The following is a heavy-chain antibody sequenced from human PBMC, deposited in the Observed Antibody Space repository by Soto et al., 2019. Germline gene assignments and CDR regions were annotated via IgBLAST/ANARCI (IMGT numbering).Heavy chain of an antibody. Sequence: PGGSLRLSCAASGFTFSSYGMHWVRQATGKGLQWVSAIGASGDTYYPVSVKGRFTISRENAKNSLYLQMNSLRAGDTAVYYCARGADYYYGMDVWGQGTTVTVSS. D-gene: IGHD3-16*01. CDR2: IGASGDT. V-gene: IGHV3-13*04. CDR1: GFTFSSYG. J-gene: IGHJ6*02. CDR3: ARGADYYYGMDV.